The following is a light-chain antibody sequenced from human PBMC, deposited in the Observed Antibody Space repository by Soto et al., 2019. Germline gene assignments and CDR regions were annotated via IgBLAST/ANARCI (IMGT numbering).Light chain of an antibody. CDR3: CSYTTSNPFV. Sequence: QSVLAQPASVSGSLGQSITIAYRETRSDGGAYNYVSWYQQYPGKAPKLMIYHVTDRPSGVSNRFSGSKSGNTASLTISGLQAEDEADYSCCSYTTSNPFVFGPGTKVTVL. CDR2: HVT. CDR1: RSDGGAYNY. J-gene: IGLJ1*01. V-gene: IGLV2-14*01.